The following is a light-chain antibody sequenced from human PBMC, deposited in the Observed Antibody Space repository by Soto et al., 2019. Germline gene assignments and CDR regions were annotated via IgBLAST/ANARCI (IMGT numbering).Light chain of an antibody. Sequence: EIVLTQSPATLSLSPGETATLSCRASQSVRNYLAWYQQKPGQAPRLLIYGASTRATGIPDRFRGSGSGTDFTLTISRLEPEDFAIYYCQQYGSTPYTFGQGTRLEIK. CDR2: GAS. CDR3: QQYGSTPYT. J-gene: IGKJ5*01. V-gene: IGKV3-20*01. CDR1: QSVRNY.